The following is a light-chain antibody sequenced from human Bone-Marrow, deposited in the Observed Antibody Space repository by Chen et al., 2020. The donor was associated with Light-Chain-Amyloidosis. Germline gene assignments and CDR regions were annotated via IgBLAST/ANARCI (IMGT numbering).Light chain of an antibody. Sequence: SYVLTQPSSVSVAPGQTATIACGGNNIGSTSVHWYQQTPGQAPLRVVYDDSDRPSGIPDRLSGSNSGNTATLTISRVEAGDEADYSCQVWDRSSDRPVFGGGTKLTVL. V-gene: IGLV3-21*02. CDR3: QVWDRSSDRPV. CDR2: DDS. J-gene: IGLJ3*02. CDR1: NIGSTS.